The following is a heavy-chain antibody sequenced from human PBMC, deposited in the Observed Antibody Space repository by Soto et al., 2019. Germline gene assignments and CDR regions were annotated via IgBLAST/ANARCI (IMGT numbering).Heavy chain of an antibody. CDR2: ISGSGT. D-gene: IGHD1-26*01. CDR3: AKDFSSGTYSYYYYGMDV. V-gene: IGHV3-53*01. Sequence: LRLSCVGSDFSLSGFYMSWVRQAPGKGLEWVSAISGSGTDFADSVKGRFTISRDNSKNTLYLQMNSLRAEDTAVYFCAKDFSSGTYSYYYYGMDVWGQGTTVTVSS. J-gene: IGHJ6*02. CDR1: DFSLSGFY.